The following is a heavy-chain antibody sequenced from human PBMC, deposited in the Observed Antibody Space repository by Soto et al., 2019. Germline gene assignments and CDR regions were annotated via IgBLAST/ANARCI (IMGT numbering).Heavy chain of an antibody. CDR3: ARRVYGSGSYYKPFDI. CDR2: IYPGDSDT. CDR1: GYSFTSYW. D-gene: IGHD3-10*01. J-gene: IGHJ3*02. Sequence: PGESLKISCKGSGYSFTSYWIGWVRRMPGKGLEWMGIIYPGDSDTRYSPSFQGQVTISADKSISTAYLQWSSLKASDTAMYYCARRVYGSGSYYKPFDIWGQGTMVTVSS. V-gene: IGHV5-51*01.